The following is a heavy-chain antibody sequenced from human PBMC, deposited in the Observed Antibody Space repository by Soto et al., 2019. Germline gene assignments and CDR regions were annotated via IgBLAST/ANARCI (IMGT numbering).Heavy chain of an antibody. D-gene: IGHD3-10*01. CDR2: IYSGGST. Sequence: EVQLVESGGGLVQPGGSLRLSCAASGFTVSSNYMSWVRQAPGKGLEWVSVIYSGGSTYYADSVKGRFTISRDNSKNTLYLQMNSLSAEDTAVYYCARDQGIMVRGLRSYGMDVWGQGTTVTVSS. J-gene: IGHJ6*02. CDR1: GFTVSSNY. CDR3: ARDQGIMVRGLRSYGMDV. V-gene: IGHV3-66*01.